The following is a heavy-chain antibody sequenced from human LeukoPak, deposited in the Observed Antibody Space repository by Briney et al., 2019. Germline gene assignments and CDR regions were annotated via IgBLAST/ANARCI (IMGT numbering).Heavy chain of an antibody. J-gene: IGHJ4*02. CDR3: GRGSHDFYY. CDR1: EFTFSNYW. V-gene: IGHV3-74*01. CDR2: INSDGSST. Sequence: PGGSLRLSCAASEFTFSNYWTHWVRQAPGKGLVWVSRINSDGSSTNYADSVKGRFTISRDNAKNTLYLQMNSLRDEETAVYYCGRGSHDFYYWGQGTLVTVSS.